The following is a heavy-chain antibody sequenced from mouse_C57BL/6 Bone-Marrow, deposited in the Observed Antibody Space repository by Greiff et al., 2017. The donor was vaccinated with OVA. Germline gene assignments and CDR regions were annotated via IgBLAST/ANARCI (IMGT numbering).Heavy chain of an antibody. Sequence: EVQLQPSGPELAKPGASVKIPCKASGYTFTDYNMDWVKQSHGKSLEWIGDINSNNGGTIYNQKFKGKATLTVDKLSSTAYMEILSLTSEYTAVYYCARGGYYDYDGGAWFAYWGQGTLVTVSA. D-gene: IGHD2-4*01. CDR1: GYTFTDYN. J-gene: IGHJ3*01. V-gene: IGHV1-18*01. CDR3: ARGGYYDYDGGAWFAY. CDR2: INSNNGGT.